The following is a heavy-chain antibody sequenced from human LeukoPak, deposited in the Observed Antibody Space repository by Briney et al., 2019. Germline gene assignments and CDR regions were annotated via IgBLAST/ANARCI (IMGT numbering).Heavy chain of an antibody. CDR1: GFTFDDYA. J-gene: IGHJ3*02. Sequence: SGGSLRLSCAASGFTFDDYAMHWVRQAPGKGLEWVSGISWNSGSIGYADSVKGRFTISRDNAKNSLYLQMNSLRAEDTALYYCAKDVRSPPAFDIWGQGTMVTVSS. V-gene: IGHV3-9*01. CDR3: AKDVRSPPAFDI. CDR2: ISWNSGSI.